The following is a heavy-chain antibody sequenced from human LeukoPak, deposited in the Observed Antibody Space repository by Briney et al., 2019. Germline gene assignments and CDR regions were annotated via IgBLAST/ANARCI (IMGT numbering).Heavy chain of an antibody. Sequence: SVKVSCKASGGTFSSYAISWVRQAPGQGLEWMGGIIPIFGTANYAQKFQGRVTITADESTSTAYMELSSLRSEDTAVYYCARGITVFGVIPDDAFDVWGQGTMVTVSS. J-gene: IGHJ3*01. V-gene: IGHV1-69*01. CDR1: GGTFSSYA. CDR3: ARGITVFGVIPDDAFDV. D-gene: IGHD3-3*01. CDR2: IIPIFGTA.